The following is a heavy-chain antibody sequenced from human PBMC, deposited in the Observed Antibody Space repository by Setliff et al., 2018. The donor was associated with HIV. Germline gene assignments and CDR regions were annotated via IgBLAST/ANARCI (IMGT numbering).Heavy chain of an antibody. Sequence: SSETLSLTCTVSGGSISSYYWSWIRQPPGKGLEWIGYIYYSGSTNYNPSLKSRVTISVDTSKNQFSLKLSPVTAADTAVYYCAREGVTMRGNAFDIWGQGTMVTVSS. CDR2: IYYSGST. D-gene: IGHD3-3*01. CDR1: GGSISSYY. V-gene: IGHV4-59*01. J-gene: IGHJ3*02. CDR3: AREGVTMRGNAFDI.